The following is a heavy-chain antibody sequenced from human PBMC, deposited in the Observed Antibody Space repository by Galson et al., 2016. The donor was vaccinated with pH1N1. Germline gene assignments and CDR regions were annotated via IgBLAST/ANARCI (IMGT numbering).Heavy chain of an antibody. Sequence: SLRLSCAASGFTFSSYAMRWVRQAPGKGLEWVSATSGSGGSTYYADSVKGRFTISRDNSKNTLYLQMNSLRAEDTAVYYCAKTLTHDEIFDAFDIWGQGTMVTVSS. V-gene: IGHV3-23*01. CDR1: GFTFSSYA. CDR3: AKTLTHDEIFDAFDI. J-gene: IGHJ3*02. D-gene: IGHD2/OR15-2a*01. CDR2: TSGSGGST.